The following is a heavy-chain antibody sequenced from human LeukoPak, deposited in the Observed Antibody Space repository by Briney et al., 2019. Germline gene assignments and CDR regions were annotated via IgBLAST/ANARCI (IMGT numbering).Heavy chain of an antibody. J-gene: IGHJ4*02. Sequence: SVKVSCKASGGTFSSYTISRVRQAPGQGLEWMGRIIPILGIANYAQKFQGRVTITADKSTSTAYMELSSLRSEDTAVYYCARVRRELIPFYYFDYWGQGTLVTVSS. V-gene: IGHV1-69*02. D-gene: IGHD3-10*01. CDR2: IIPILGIA. CDR3: ARVRRELIPFYYFDY. CDR1: GGTFSSYT.